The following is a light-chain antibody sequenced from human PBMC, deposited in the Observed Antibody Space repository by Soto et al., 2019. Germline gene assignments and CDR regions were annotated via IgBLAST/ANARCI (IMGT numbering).Light chain of an antibody. CDR2: RAS. J-gene: IGKJ2*01. Sequence: DIQMSQSPSSLSASVGDRVTITCQASQDISNYLNWYQHKPGKAPKLLIFRASNLETGVPSRFSGGGSGTHFTFTISSLQTEDIDTYYCQQYDNLPSYTFGPGTKLEIK. CDR3: QQYDNLPSYT. CDR1: QDISNY. V-gene: IGKV1-33*01.